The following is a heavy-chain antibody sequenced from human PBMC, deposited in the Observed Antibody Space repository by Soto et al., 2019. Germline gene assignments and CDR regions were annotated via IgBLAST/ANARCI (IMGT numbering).Heavy chain of an antibody. D-gene: IGHD6-19*01. CDR2: TFYRSKWYN. V-gene: IGHV6-1*01. CDR3: AREEAVAGPFDC. Sequence: PSQPLSLTCAIPGHSISSNTAAWHWIRQTRSRGLEWLGRTFYRSKWYNDYAVSLKSRISINPDTSKNQFSLQLNSVTPEDTAVYFCAREEAVAGPFDCWGQGTLVTVSS. J-gene: IGHJ4*02. CDR1: GHSISSNTAA.